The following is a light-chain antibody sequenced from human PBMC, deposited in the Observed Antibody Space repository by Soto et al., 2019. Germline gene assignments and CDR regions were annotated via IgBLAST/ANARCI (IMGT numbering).Light chain of an antibody. J-gene: IGKJ1*01. CDR3: QHYYNWPRT. CDR2: GAS. Sequence: EIIMTQSPVTLSVSPGGRATLSCSASQSVSSNLAWYQQKPGQAPRLLVYGASTRATGIPARFSGSGSGTEFTLTISSLQSEDFAVYYCQHYYNWPRTFGQGTKVDIK. CDR1: QSVSSN. V-gene: IGKV3-15*01.